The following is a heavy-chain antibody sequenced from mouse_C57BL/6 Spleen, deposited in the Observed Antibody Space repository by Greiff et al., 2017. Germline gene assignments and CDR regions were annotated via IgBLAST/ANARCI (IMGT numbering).Heavy chain of an antibody. D-gene: IGHD1-1*01. CDR3: ARADYYGSSWYFDV. J-gene: IGHJ1*03. Sequence: VQLQQSGPELVKPGASVKISCKASGYAFSSSWMNWVKQRPGKGLEWIGRIYPGDGDTNYNGKFKGKATLTADKSSSTAYMQLSSLTSEVSAVYFCARADYYGSSWYFDVWGTGTTITVSS. CDR1: GYAFSSSW. CDR2: IYPGDGDT. V-gene: IGHV1-82*01.